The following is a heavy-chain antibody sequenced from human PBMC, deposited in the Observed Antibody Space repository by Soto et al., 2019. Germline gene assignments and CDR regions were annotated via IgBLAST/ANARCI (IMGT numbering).Heavy chain of an antibody. J-gene: IGHJ6*02. CDR2: MNPNSGNT. D-gene: IGHD2-15*01. V-gene: IGHV1-8*01. Sequence: GASVKVSCKASGYTFTSYDINWVRQATGQGLEWMGWMNPNSGNTGYAQKFQGRVTMTRNTSISTAYMELSSLRSEDTAVYYCARHGRCSGGRCYGYYYGMEVWGQGTTVTVSS. CDR1: GYTFTSYD. CDR3: ARHGRCSGGRCYGYYYGMEV.